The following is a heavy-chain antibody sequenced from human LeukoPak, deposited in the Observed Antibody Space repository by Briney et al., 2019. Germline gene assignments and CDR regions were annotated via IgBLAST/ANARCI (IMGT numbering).Heavy chain of an antibody. V-gene: IGHV1-2*02. CDR2: INPNSGGT. CDR1: GYTFTDYY. CDR3: VRRTQLYNWFDP. Sequence: ASVKVSCKASGYTFTDYYMHWVRQAPGQGLEWMGWINPNSGGTDYAQKFQGRVTMTRDTSISTAYMELSRLRSDDTAVYYCVRRTQLYNWFDPWGQRTLVIVSS. D-gene: IGHD1-1*01. J-gene: IGHJ5*02.